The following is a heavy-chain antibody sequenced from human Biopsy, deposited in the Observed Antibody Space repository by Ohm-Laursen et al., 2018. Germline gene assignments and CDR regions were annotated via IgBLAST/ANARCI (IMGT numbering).Heavy chain of an antibody. J-gene: IGHJ6*02. CDR1: GITVNDHY. CDR3: QGGHLPPGQFYGVDA. Sequence: SLRLSCSASGITVNDHYMSWVRQAPGKGLEWVSSLHDRGVTYYADSVKGRFTISGDSSKNTLYLQMNGLRAEDTAVYFCQGGHLPPGQFYGVDAWGQGITVTVSS. V-gene: IGHV3-53*01. CDR2: LHDRGVT. D-gene: IGHD3-16*01.